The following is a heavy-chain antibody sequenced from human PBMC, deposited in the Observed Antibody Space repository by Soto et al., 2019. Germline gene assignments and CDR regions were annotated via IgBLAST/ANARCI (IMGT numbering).Heavy chain of an antibody. CDR1: GYSFTSHD. CDR3: ARGVSAGVDY. Sequence: GASVKVSCKASGYSFTSHDINWVRQTAGQGLEWMGWMQPSTGSTGYAQKFQGRVTMTRDTSINTAYMELTTLTSDDTAVYYCARGVSAGVDYWGQGTLVTVSS. D-gene: IGHD1-26*01. J-gene: IGHJ4*02. CDR2: MQPSTGST. V-gene: IGHV1-8*01.